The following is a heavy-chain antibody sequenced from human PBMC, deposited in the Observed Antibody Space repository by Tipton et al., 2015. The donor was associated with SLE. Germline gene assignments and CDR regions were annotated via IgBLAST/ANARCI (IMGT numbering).Heavy chain of an antibody. Sequence: LRLSCIVSGGDISRSYWSWIRQPPGKGLEWIGFIYQRGSTYYTRGSTYYNPSLKSRVTISVDTSKNQFSLKLSSVTAADTAVYYCARAAGRDGYSSSWAPFDYWGQGTLVAVSS. CDR3: ARAAGRDGYSSSWAPFDY. J-gene: IGHJ4*02. CDR2: IY. V-gene: IGHV4-59*04. D-gene: IGHD6-13*01. CDR1: GGDISRSY.